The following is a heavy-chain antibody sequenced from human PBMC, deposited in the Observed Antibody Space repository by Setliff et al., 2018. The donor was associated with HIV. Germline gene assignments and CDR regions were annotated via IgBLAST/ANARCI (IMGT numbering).Heavy chain of an antibody. CDR2: TNPGNGNT. Sequence: ASVKVSCKASGYTFTNYAMHWVRQAPGQRLEWMGWTNPGNGNTKYSQEFQGRVTITRATSASTAYMELSSLRSEDTAVYYCARGALLAVFDFDHWGQGTQVTVSS. V-gene: IGHV1-3*02. J-gene: IGHJ4*02. CDR3: ARGALLAVFDFDH. D-gene: IGHD3-10*01. CDR1: GYTFTNYA.